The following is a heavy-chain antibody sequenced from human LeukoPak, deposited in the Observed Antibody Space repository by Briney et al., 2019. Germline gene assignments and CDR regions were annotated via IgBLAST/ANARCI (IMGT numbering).Heavy chain of an antibody. J-gene: IGHJ4*02. Sequence: QPGRSLTLSCAASGFTFSSYGMHWVRQAPGKGLEWVSYITSSSKTIYYSDSVRGRFTISRDNAKNSLFLQMSSLRDEDTAVYYCAENSALEYWGQGTLVTVSS. V-gene: IGHV3-48*02. CDR2: ITSSSKTI. CDR3: AENSALEY. D-gene: IGHD1/OR15-1a*01. CDR1: GFTFSSYG.